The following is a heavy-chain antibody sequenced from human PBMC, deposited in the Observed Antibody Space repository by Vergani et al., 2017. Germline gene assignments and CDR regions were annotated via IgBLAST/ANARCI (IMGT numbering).Heavy chain of an antibody. CDR1: GGTFSSYT. J-gene: IGHJ4*02. Sequence: QVQLVQSGAEVKKPGSSVKVSCKASGGTFSSYTISWVRQAPGQGLEWMGRIIPILGIANYAQKFQGRVTITADKSTSTAYMELSSLRSEDTAVYYCARDPSTVVNRYYFDYWGQGTLVTVSS. CDR2: IIPILGIA. V-gene: IGHV1-69*08. CDR3: ARDPSTVVNRYYFDY. D-gene: IGHD4-23*01.